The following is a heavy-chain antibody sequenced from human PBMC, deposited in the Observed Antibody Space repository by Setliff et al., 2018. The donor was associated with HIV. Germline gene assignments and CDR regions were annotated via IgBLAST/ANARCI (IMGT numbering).Heavy chain of an antibody. CDR1: GGTFTMSA. V-gene: IGHV1-69*13. J-gene: IGHJ4*02. CDR2: IIPIFGSA. Sequence: SVKVSCKASGGTFTMSAFAWVRQAPGQGLEWMGGIIPIFGSADYAQKFQGRVTISADESTSTVYLELSSLTSDDTAMYYCASKGDYYTSKTLDSWGQGTLVTVSS. D-gene: IGHD3-10*01. CDR3: ASKGDYYTSKTLDS.